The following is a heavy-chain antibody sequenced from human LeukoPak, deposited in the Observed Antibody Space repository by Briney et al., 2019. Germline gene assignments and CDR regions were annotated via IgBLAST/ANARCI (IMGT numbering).Heavy chain of an antibody. CDR3: ARGGRGSAAVVAPRSFDI. CDR2: TYTGGNS. J-gene: IGHJ3*02. Sequence: PGGSLRLSCAASGFTVSSIYMVWVRQAPGKGLEWVSVTYTGGNSYYADSVKGRFIISRDISKNTLYLQMNSLRAEDSALYYCARGGRGSAAVVAPRSFDIWGQGAMVTVSS. V-gene: IGHV3-53*01. CDR1: GFTVSSIY. D-gene: IGHD3-22*01.